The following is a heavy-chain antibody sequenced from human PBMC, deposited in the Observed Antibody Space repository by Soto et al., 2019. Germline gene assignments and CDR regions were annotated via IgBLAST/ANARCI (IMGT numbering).Heavy chain of an antibody. CDR1: GFTFSSYA. Sequence: GGSLRLSCAASGFTFSSYAMSWVRQAPGKGLEWVSAISGSGGSTYYADSVKGRFTISRDNSKNTLYLQMNSLRAEDTAVYYCAKDLLQELRQWLDYYYGMDVWGQGTTVTVSS. CDR2: ISGSGGST. V-gene: IGHV3-23*01. J-gene: IGHJ6*02. CDR3: AKDLLQELRQWLDYYYGMDV. D-gene: IGHD6-19*01.